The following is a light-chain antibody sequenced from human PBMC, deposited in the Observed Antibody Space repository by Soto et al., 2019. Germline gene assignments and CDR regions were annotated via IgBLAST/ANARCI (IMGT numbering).Light chain of an antibody. CDR1: SSDVGGYNY. V-gene: IGLV2-14*01. J-gene: IGLJ1*01. Sequence: QSVLTQPASVSGSPGQSITISCTGTSSDVGGYNYVSWYQQHPGNAPKLIIFEVSDRPSGVSDRFSGSKSGNTASLTISELQADDEADYFCTSYTSTSALSVFGAGTKLTVL. CDR3: TSYTSTSALSV. CDR2: EVS.